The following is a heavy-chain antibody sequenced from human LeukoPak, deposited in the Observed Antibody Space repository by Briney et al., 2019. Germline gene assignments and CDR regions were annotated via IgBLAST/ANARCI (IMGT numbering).Heavy chain of an antibody. CDR3: ARDSLYCSGGSCPYNWLDP. CDR1: GYTFTSYG. V-gene: IGHV1-18*01. Sequence: ASVKVSCKASGYTFTSYGISWVRQAPGQGLEWMGWISAYNGNTNYAQKLQGRVTMTTDTSTSTAYMELRSLRSDDTAVYYCARDSLYCSGGSCPYNWLDPWGQGTLVTVSS. D-gene: IGHD2-15*01. J-gene: IGHJ5*02. CDR2: ISAYNGNT.